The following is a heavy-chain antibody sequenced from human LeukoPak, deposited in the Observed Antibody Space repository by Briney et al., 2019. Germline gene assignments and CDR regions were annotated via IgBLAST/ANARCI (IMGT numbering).Heavy chain of an antibody. V-gene: IGHV3-49*04. D-gene: IGHD3-22*01. CDR2: IRSKAYGGTT. CDR3: TRAPGQPYYYDPIYY. CDR1: GFTFGDYA. Sequence: GRSLRLSCTASGFTFGDYAMSWVRQAPGKGLEWVGFIRSKAYGGTTGYAASVKGRFTVSRDDSKSIAYLQMNSLKTVDTAVYYCTRAPGQPYYYDPIYYWGQGTLVTVSS. J-gene: IGHJ4*02.